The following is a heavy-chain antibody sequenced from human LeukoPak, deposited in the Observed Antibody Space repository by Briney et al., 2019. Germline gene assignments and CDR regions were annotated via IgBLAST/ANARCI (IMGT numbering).Heavy chain of an antibody. CDR1: GFTFSTYA. D-gene: IGHD1-14*01. J-gene: IGHJ4*02. CDR2: IYNRVN. CDR3: ALLPTV. Sequence: GPLRLSCAASGFTFSTYAMSWVRQAPGKGLEWIGYIYNRVNDYNPSLKSRVVISSDPSKNQFSLRLTSMTAADTAVYYCALLPTVWGQGTLVTVSS. V-gene: IGHV4-59*01.